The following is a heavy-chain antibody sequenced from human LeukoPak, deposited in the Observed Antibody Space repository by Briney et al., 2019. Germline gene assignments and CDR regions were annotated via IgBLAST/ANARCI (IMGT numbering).Heavy chain of an antibody. J-gene: IGHJ6*03. V-gene: IGHV1-8*02. D-gene: IGHD3-10*01. CDR2: MNPNSGNT. CDR3: ARGGDYYGSDYYYYYYMDV. Sequence: ASVKVSCKASGYTFTGYYMHWVRQAPGQGLEWMGWMNPNSGNTGYAQKFQGRVTMTRNTSISTAYMELSSLRSEDTAVYYCARGGDYYGSDYYYYYYMDVWGKGTTVTISS. CDR1: GYTFTGYY.